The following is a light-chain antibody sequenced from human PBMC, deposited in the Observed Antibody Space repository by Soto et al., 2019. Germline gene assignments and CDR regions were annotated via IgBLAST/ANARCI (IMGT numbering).Light chain of an antibody. CDR3: LQHYSYPWT. CDR2: DAS. CDR1: QGIRNE. J-gene: IGKJ1*01. Sequence: DIQMTQSPSSLSASVGDRVTITCQASQGIRNELGWYQQKPGKAPKRLIYDASILQGGVPSRFSGSGSGTEFTLTISSLQPEDFATYSCLQHYSYPWTFGQGTKVEVK. V-gene: IGKV1-17*01.